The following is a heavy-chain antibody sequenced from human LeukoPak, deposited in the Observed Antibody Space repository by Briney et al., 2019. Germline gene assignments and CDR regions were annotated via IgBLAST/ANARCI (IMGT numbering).Heavy chain of an antibody. Sequence: SETLSLTCTVSGGSISSSYWSWIRQAPGKGLEWIGWIYYIGSTNYNPSLKCRVTMSVDTSNSQFSLKLTSVTAADTAVYYCASKGKLHSSYYYLDVWGIGTTVTVSS. CDR1: GGSISSSY. CDR3: ASKGKLHSSYYYLDV. D-gene: IGHD1-7*01. CDR2: IYYIGST. V-gene: IGHV4-59*01. J-gene: IGHJ6*03.